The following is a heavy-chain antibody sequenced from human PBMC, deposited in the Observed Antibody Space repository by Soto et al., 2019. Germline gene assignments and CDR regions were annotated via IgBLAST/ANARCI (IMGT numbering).Heavy chain of an antibody. D-gene: IGHD6-6*01. CDR2: INAHSGGT. Sequence: ASVKVSCKASGFSFTGYYIHWLRQAPGQGLEWMGWINAHSGGTEYEQKFQGRVTLTRETSIATAYLTLTSLTSDDTALYSCAKDLTRQLAYWLDPWGQGTQVTVSS. J-gene: IGHJ5*02. CDR1: GFSFTGYY. CDR3: AKDLTRQLAYWLDP. V-gene: IGHV1-2*02.